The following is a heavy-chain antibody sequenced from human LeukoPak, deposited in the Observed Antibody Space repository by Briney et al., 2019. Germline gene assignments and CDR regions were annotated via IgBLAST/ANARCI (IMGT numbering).Heavy chain of an antibody. CDR1: GFTFSSYE. CDR2: ISGSGGST. Sequence: GGSLRLSCAASGFTFSSYEMNWVRQAPGKGLEWVSTISGSGGSTYYADSVKGRFTISRDNSKNTVHLHMNSLSAEDTAVYYCAKWTGNSVNFDYWGQGTLVTVSS. J-gene: IGHJ4*02. CDR3: AKWTGNSVNFDY. V-gene: IGHV3-23*01. D-gene: IGHD3/OR15-3a*01.